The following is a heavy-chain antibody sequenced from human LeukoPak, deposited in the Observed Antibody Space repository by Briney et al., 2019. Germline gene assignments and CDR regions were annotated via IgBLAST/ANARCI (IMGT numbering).Heavy chain of an antibody. CDR2: INPSGGST. CDR1: GYTFTSYY. Sequence: ASVKVSCKASGYTFTSYYMHWVRQAPGQGLEWMGIINPSGGSTSYAQKFQGRVTMTRDMSTSTVYMELSSLRSEDTAVYYCARDFGVGFDWFDPWGQRTLVTVSS. V-gene: IGHV1-46*01. J-gene: IGHJ5*02. D-gene: IGHD1-26*01. CDR3: ARDFGVGFDWFDP.